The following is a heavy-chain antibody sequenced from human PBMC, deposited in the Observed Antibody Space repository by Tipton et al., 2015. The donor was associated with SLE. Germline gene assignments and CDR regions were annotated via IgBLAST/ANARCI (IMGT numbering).Heavy chain of an antibody. V-gene: IGHV4-61*02. CDR2: MYISGNT. D-gene: IGHD6-19*01. J-gene: IGHJ3*01. Sequence: TLSLTCTVSGGSISSGSYYWSWIRQPAGKGLEWIGRMYISGNTNYNPSLKSRVTMSVDTSKNQFSLKLSSVTAADTAVYSCACGWGSPSRAFDVWGQGTMVTVSS. CDR3: ACGWGSPSRAFDV. CDR1: GGSISSGSYY.